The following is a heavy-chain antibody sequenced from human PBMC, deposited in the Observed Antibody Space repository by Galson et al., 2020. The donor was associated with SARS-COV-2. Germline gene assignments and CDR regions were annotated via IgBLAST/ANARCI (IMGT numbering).Heavy chain of an antibody. D-gene: IGHD6-19*01. CDR1: GYTFLTYG. J-gene: IGHJ4*02. V-gene: IGHV1-18*01. Sequence: ASVKVSCKASGYTFLTYGISWVRQAPGQGLEWMGWISAYSGDTNYAQKLQGRVTMTTDTPTSTAYMELRSLRSDDTAVYFCARTRDLSRSGWTTIKVDYWGQGTLVTVSS. CDR2: ISAYSGDT. CDR3: ARTRDLSRSGWTTIKVDY.